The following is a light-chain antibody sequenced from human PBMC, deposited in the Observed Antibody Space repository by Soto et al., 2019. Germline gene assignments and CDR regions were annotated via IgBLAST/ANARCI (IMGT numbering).Light chain of an antibody. Sequence: QSVLTQPPSVSGAPGQRVTISCTGSSSNIGATYHVHWYQQLPGTAPKLLIYGNSNRPSGVPDRFSGSKSGTSASLAITGLQAEDEPDYYCQSYDSSLSGSVFGGGTKLTVL. J-gene: IGLJ3*02. CDR2: GNS. CDR1: SSNIGATYH. CDR3: QSYDSSLSGSV. V-gene: IGLV1-40*01.